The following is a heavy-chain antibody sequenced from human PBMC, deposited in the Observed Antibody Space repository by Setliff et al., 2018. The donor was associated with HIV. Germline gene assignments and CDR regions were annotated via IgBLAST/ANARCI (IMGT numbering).Heavy chain of an antibody. J-gene: IGHJ4*02. CDR1: GGPFTNHG. Sequence: PSETLSLTCAAYGGPFTNHGWNWIRQSPGKGLEWIGEINHGGSTNYNPSLRSRVTISIDTSKNQFSLKVNSVTAADTAVYYCARTSYSSTWYFREPFDSWGQGTLVTVSS. CDR2: INHGGST. V-gene: IGHV4-34*01. D-gene: IGHD6-13*01. CDR3: ARTSYSSTWYFREPFDS.